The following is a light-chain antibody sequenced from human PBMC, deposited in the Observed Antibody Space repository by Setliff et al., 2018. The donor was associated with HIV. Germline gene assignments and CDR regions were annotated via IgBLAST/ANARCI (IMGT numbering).Light chain of an antibody. J-gene: IGLJ1*01. V-gene: IGLV2-14*01. CDR2: EVT. Sequence: QSVLTQPASVSGSPGQSITISCTETGSDVGGYPYVSWYQQHPGKAPKLIIYEVTSRPSGVSHRFSGSKSGNTASLTISGLQAEDEADYYCSSYAITNSLPFGTGTKVTVL. CDR3: SSYAITNSLP. CDR1: GSDVGGYPY.